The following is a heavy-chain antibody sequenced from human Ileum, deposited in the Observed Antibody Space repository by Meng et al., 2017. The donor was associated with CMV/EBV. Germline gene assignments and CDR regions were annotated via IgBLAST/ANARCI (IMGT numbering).Heavy chain of an antibody. CDR2: ISWDADK. CDR1: LSPLLVG. CDR3: AHRLPGVGSDWDSGVFDY. V-gene: IGHV2-5*02. Sequence: LSPLLVGVSSIRQPPGQALECLGFISWDADKLYTPSLTSRLSITKDTSKNQVVLTMTNMDPVDTATYYCAHRLPGVGSDWDSGVFDYWGHGTLVTVSS. D-gene: IGHD2-15*01. J-gene: IGHJ4*01.